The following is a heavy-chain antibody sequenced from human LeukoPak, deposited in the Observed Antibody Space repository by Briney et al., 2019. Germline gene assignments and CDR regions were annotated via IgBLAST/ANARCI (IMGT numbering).Heavy chain of an antibody. D-gene: IGHD2-2*01. CDR2: IYYSGST. CDR1: GGSISSGGYY. J-gene: IGHJ4*02. Sequence: SQTLSLTCTVSGGSISSGGYYWSWIRQHPGKGLEWIGYIYYSGSTYYNPSLKSRVTISVDTSKNQFSLKLSPVTAADTAVYYCARTGVVPAAMVDYWGQGTLVTVSS. V-gene: IGHV4-31*03. CDR3: ARTGVVPAAMVDY.